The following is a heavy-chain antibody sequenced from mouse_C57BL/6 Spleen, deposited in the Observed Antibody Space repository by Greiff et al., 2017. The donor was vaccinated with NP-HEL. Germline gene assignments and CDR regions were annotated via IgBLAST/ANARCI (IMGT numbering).Heavy chain of an antibody. Sequence: EVKLMESGGGLVKPGGSLKLSCAASGFTFSDYGMHWVRQAPEKGLEWVAYISSGSSTIYYADTVKGRFTISRDNAKNTLFLQMTSLRSEDTAMYYCARRYDGCPWYFDVWGTGTTVTVSS. V-gene: IGHV5-17*01. CDR3: ARRYDGCPWYFDV. CDR1: GFTFSDYG. CDR2: ISSGSSTI. D-gene: IGHD2-14*01. J-gene: IGHJ1*03.